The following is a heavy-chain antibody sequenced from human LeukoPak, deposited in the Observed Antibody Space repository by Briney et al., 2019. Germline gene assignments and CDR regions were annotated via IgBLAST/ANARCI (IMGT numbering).Heavy chain of an antibody. Sequence: PGGSLRLSCAASGFTVSNNHMSWVRQAPGKGLEWVSAIYSGGNTYYSDSVKGRFTISRDNSKNTLYLQVNSLRAEDTAVYYCARQVGASTTFDSWGQGTLVTVSS. CDR3: ARQVGASTTFDS. D-gene: IGHD1-26*01. J-gene: IGHJ4*02. CDR1: GFTVSNNH. CDR2: IYSGGNT. V-gene: IGHV3-53*01.